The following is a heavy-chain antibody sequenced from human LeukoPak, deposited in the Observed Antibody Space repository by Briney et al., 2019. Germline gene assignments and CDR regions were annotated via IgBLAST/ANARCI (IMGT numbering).Heavy chain of an antibody. D-gene: IGHD6-19*01. J-gene: IGHJ5*02. Sequence: SETLSLTCTVSGHSISSGYYWGWVRQPPGKGLEWIGSLFYTGSPYYNPSLTSRVTMSIDTSKNQFSLKLSSVTAADTAVYFCASDTVVADGFFHSWGQGTLVTVSA. V-gene: IGHV4-38-2*02. CDR1: GHSISSGYY. CDR3: ASDTVVADGFFHS. CDR2: LFYTGSP.